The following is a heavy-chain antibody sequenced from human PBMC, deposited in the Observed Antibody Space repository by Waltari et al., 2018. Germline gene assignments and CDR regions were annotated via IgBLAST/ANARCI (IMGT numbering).Heavy chain of an antibody. CDR3: ARGGLYDSSGFYYFDY. D-gene: IGHD3-22*01. CDR1: GYTFSSYY. CDR2: MNPNSGNT. Sequence: QVQLVQSGVEVKKPGASVKVSGTASGYTFSSYYINLVRPATGQGLEWMGWMNPNSGNTGYAQKFQGRVTMTRNTSISTAYMELSSLRSEDTAVYYCARGGLYDSSGFYYFDYWGQGTLVTVSS. V-gene: IGHV1-8*01. J-gene: IGHJ4*02.